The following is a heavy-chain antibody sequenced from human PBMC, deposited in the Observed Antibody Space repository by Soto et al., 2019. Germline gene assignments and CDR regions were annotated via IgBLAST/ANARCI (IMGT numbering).Heavy chain of an antibody. CDR2: ISSSSSYI. D-gene: IGHD6-13*01. V-gene: IGHV3-21*01. CDR3: ARDGVGVDSSSWGRGYYYYYGMDV. Sequence: EVQLVESGGGLVKPGGSLRLSCAASGFTFSSYSMNWVRQAPGKGLEWVSSISSSSSYIYYADSVKGRFTISRDNAKNSLYLQMNSLRAEDTAVYYCARDGVGVDSSSWGRGYYYYYGMDVWGQGTTVTVSS. CDR1: GFTFSSYS. J-gene: IGHJ6*02.